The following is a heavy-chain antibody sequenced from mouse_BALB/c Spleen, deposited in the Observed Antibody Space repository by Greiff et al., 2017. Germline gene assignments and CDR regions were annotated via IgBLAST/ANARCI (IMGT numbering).Heavy chain of an antibody. J-gene: IGHJ2*01. Sequence: DVKLQESGPGLVKPSQSLSLTCSVTGYSITSGYYWNWIRQFPGNKLEWMGYISYDGSNNYNPSLKNRISITRDTSKNQFFLKLNSVTTEDTATYYCARVGGNYVRAYWGQGTTLTVSS. CDR3: ARVGGNYVRAY. D-gene: IGHD2-1*01. V-gene: IGHV3-6*02. CDR1: GYSITSGYY. CDR2: ISYDGSN.